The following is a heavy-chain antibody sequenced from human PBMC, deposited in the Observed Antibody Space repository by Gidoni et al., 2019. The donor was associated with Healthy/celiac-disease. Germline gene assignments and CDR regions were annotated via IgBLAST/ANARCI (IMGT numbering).Heavy chain of an antibody. V-gene: IGHV1-2*06. Sequence: QVQLVQSGAEVKKPGASVKVSCKASGYTFTGYYMHWVRQAPGQGLEWMGRINPNSGGTNYAQKFQGRVTMTRDTSISTAYMELSRLRSDDTAVYYCARGPFDFWSGYQIPYFDYWGQGTLVTVSS. CDR2: INPNSGGT. CDR1: GYTFTGYY. CDR3: ARGPFDFWSGYQIPYFDY. D-gene: IGHD3-3*01. J-gene: IGHJ4*02.